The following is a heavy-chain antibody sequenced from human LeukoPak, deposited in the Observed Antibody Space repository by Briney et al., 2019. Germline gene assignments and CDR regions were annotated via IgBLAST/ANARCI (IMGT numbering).Heavy chain of an antibody. CDR2: ISSRGTI. D-gene: IGHD3-10*01. CDR3: ARDRDTSLLYYYYMDV. J-gene: IGHJ6*03. CDR1: GFTFSSYG. Sequence: GGSLRLSCAASGFTFSSYGMKWVRQAPGKGLEWISFISSRGTIFYAASVKGRFTISRDNANNSLFLQMNSLRAEDTAVYYCARDRDTSLLYYYYMDVWGKGTTVTVSS. V-gene: IGHV3-48*01.